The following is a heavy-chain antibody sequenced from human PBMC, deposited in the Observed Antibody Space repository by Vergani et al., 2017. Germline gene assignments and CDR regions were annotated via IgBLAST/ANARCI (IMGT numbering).Heavy chain of an antibody. Sequence: QVQLQQWGAGLLKPSETLSLTCAVYGGSFSGYYWSWIRQPPGKGLEWIGEINHSGSTNYNPYLKSRVTISVDTSKNQFPLKLSSVTAADTAGYYCARGLTLCFGELLLRDWGQGTLVTVSS. J-gene: IGHJ4*02. CDR1: GGSFSGYY. D-gene: IGHD3-10*01. V-gene: IGHV4-34*01. CDR3: ARGLTLCFGELLLRD. CDR2: INHSGST.